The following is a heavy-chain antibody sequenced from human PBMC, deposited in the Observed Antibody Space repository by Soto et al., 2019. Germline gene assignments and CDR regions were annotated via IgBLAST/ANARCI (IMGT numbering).Heavy chain of an antibody. V-gene: IGHV2-5*02. CDR2: IYWDDDK. CDR1: GFSLSTSGVG. Sequence: QITLKESGPTLVKPTQTLTLTCTFSGFSLSTSGVGVGWIRQPPGKALEWLALIYWDDDKRSSPSLKSSLTLTKDTDKKQVVLTMTNMDPVDTATYFCTHSRCGGDCLQSYSSHYYYGMDVWGQGTTVTVSS. D-gene: IGHD2-21*02. CDR3: THSRCGGDCLQSYSSHYYYGMDV. J-gene: IGHJ6*02.